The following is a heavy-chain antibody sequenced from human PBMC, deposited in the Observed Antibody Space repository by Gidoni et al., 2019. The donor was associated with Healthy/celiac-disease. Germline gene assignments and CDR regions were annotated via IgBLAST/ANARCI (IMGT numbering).Heavy chain of an antibody. CDR1: GSTFSSYA. V-gene: IGHV3-64D*09. CDR2: ISSNGGST. CDR3: VKDQLSRSNYDILTGYPGAFDY. J-gene: IGHJ4*02. D-gene: IGHD3-9*01. Sequence: EVQLVESGGGLVQTGGSLRLSCSASGSTFSSYALPWVRQAPGKGLEYVSAISSNGGSTDYADSVKGRFTISRDNSKNTLYLQMSSLRAEDTAVYYCVKDQLSRSNYDILTGYPGAFDYWGQGTLVTVSA.